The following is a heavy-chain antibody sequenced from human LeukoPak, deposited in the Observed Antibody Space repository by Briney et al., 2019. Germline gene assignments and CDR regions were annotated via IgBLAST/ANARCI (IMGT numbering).Heavy chain of an antibody. D-gene: IGHD2-15*01. CDR1: GFTFNTYA. V-gene: IGHV3-33*01. J-gene: IGHJ6*02. CDR2: IWYDGSDK. CDR3: GRVGCTGGNCKPYAYYATDV. Sequence: PGRLRRLSCEGNGFTFNTYAMHWVRQAPGKGLEWVAIIWYDGSDKYYADSVRGRFAISRDSSKNTLYLQMNSLRAEDTAVYYCGRVGCTGGNCKPYAYYATDVWGQGTTVTVSS.